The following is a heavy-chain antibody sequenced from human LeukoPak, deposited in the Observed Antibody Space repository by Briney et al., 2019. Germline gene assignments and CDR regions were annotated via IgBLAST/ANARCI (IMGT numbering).Heavy chain of an antibody. CDR3: AMGSDERYSYGARNYYYYMGV. J-gene: IGHJ6*03. CDR2: TIPTVSTS. D-gene: IGHD5-18*01. CDR1: GYTLTELS. Sequence: SVKVSCKVSGYTLTELSMHWVRQAPGQGLVWMGGTIPTVSTSIYAQKFQGRVTITADESTNTAYMQLSSLRSEDTAVYYCAMGSDERYSYGARNYYYYMGVWGKGTAVTVSS. V-gene: IGHV1-69*13.